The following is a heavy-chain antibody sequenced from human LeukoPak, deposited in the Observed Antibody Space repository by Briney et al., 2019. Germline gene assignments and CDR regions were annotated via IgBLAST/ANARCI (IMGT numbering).Heavy chain of an antibody. D-gene: IGHD3-10*01. CDR1: GFTFSRYW. CDR2: IKEDGSEK. CDR3: ASSSYLY. V-gene: IGHV3-7*01. J-gene: IGHJ4*02. Sequence: PGGSLRLSCAASGFTFSRYWMSWVRQAPGKGLEWVANIKEDGSEKFHVGSVRGRFTTSRDNAKNSLYLQMNSLRAEDTAVYYCASSSYLYWGQGTLVTVSS.